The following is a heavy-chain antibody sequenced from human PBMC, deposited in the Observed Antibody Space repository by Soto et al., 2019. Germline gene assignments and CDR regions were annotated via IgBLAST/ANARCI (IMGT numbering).Heavy chain of an antibody. CDR1: GLHFSSYG. J-gene: IGHJ4*02. Sequence: GGSLRLSCASSGLHFSSYGMHWVRQATGKGLEWVAVISYDGSNKYYADSVKGRFTISRDNSKNTLYLQMNSLRAEDTAVYYCAKDRYYYDSSGQLDYWGQGTLVTVSS. CDR2: ISYDGSNK. D-gene: IGHD3-22*01. V-gene: IGHV3-30*18. CDR3: AKDRYYYDSSGQLDY.